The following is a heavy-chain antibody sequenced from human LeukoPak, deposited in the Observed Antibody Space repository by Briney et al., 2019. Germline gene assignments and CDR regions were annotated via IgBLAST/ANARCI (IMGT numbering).Heavy chain of an antibody. J-gene: IGHJ6*03. CDR1: GGSISSYY. CDR2: IYYSGST. Sequence: SETLSLTCTVSGGSISSYYWSWIRQPPGKGLEWIGYIYYSGSTNYNPSLKSRVTISVDTSKNQFSLKLSSVTAADTAVYYCAKGYSSSWYLPYYYMDVWGKGTTVTISS. CDR3: AKGYSSSWYLPYYYMDV. D-gene: IGHD6-13*01. V-gene: IGHV4-59*01.